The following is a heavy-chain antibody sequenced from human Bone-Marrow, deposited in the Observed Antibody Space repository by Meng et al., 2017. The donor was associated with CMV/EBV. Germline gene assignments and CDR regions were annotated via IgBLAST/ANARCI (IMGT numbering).Heavy chain of an antibody. V-gene: IGHV6-1*01. CDR3: AREGVSIAARRRAGGFDP. D-gene: IGHD6-6*01. J-gene: IGHJ5*02. Sequence: SSNSAAWNWIRQSPSRGLEWLGRTYYRSKWYNDYAVSVKSRITINPDTSKNQFSLQLNSVTPEDTAVYYCAREGVSIAARRRAGGFDPWGQGTLVTVSS. CDR2: TYYRSKWYN. CDR1: SSNSAA.